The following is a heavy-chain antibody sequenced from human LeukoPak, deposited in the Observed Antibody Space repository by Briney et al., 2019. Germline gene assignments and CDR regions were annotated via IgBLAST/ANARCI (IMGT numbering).Heavy chain of an antibody. J-gene: IGHJ4*02. D-gene: IGHD6-25*01. Sequence: DSVKGRFTISRDNSKSTLYLQMNSLRAEDTAVYYCAKGDSGSASYYFDYWGQGTLVTVSS. V-gene: IGHV3-30*02. CDR3: AKGDSGSASYYFDY.